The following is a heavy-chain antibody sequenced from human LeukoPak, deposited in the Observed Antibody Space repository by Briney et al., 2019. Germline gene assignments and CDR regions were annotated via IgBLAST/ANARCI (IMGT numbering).Heavy chain of an antibody. D-gene: IGHD6-13*01. CDR2: ISSSGSTI. Sequence: GGSLRLSCAASGFTFSSYWMSWVRQAPGKGLEWVSYISSSGSTIYYADSVKGRFTISRDNAKNSLYLQMNSLRAEDTAVYYCARAGWQQLTQIDYWGQEPWSPSPQ. J-gene: IGHJ4*01. CDR3: ARAGWQQLTQIDY. CDR1: GFTFSSYW. V-gene: IGHV3-48*04.